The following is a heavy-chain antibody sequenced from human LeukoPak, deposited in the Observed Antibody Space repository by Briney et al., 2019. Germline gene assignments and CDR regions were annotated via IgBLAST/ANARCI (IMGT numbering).Heavy chain of an antibody. D-gene: IGHD6-19*01. Sequence: PGGSLRLSCAASGFTFRTNWMSWLRQAPGKELEWVAHISPDGSETYYVDSVKGRFTISRDDAKTSLYLQMNSLRAEDTAVYYCATAVSVAGDSWGQGTLVTVSS. CDR2: ISPDGSET. V-gene: IGHV3-7*01. CDR1: GFTFRTNW. CDR3: ATAVSVAGDS. J-gene: IGHJ5*01.